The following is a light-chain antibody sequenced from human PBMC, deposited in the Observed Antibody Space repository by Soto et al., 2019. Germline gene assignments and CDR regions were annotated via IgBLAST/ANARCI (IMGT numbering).Light chain of an antibody. J-gene: IGKJ3*01. CDR1: QSVTSY. Sequence: EIVLTQSPATLSLSPGERATLSCRASQSVTSYLAWYQQKPGQAPRLLIYGASNRATGIPARFSAFGSRTDFTLTISSLEPEDFAVYYCQQRSNWPFTFGLGTKVDLK. CDR2: GAS. V-gene: IGKV3-11*01. CDR3: QQRSNWPFT.